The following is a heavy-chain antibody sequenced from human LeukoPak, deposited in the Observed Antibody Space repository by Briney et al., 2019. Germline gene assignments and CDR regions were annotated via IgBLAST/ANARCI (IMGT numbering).Heavy chain of an antibody. CDR3: AKDLYGDNSFDY. J-gene: IGHJ4*02. D-gene: IGHD4-23*01. V-gene: IGHV3-53*01. Sequence: GGSLRLSCAASGFTVSSNYMSWVRQAPGKGLEWVSVIYSGGSTYYADSVKGRFTISRDNSKNTLYLQMNSLRAEDTAVYYCAKDLYGDNSFDYWGQGTLVTVSS. CDR2: IYSGGST. CDR1: GFTVSSNY.